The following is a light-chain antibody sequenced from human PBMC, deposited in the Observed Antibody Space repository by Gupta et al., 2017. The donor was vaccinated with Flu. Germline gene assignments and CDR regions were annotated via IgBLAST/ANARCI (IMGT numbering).Light chain of an antibody. CDR2: KES. CDR3: QQYDSYSLT. V-gene: IGKV1-5*03. J-gene: IGKJ4*01. Sequence: DIQMTQSPSTLSASVGDRVTITCRASQSIRGWLAWYQRKPGKAPNLLIYKESSLASGVPSRFSGSGSGTEFTLTINSLQPDDFATYYCQQYDSYSLTFGGGTEVEIK. CDR1: QSIRGW.